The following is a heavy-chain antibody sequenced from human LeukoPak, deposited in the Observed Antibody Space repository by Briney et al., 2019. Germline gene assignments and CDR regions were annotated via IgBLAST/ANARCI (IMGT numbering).Heavy chain of an antibody. V-gene: IGHV1-24*01. D-gene: IGHD3-22*01. CDR2: FDPEDGET. Sequence: ASVKVSCKVSGYTLTELSMHRVRQAPGKGLEWMGGFDPEDGETICAQKFQGRVTMTEDTSTDTAYMELSSLRSEDTAVYYCATHYDSSGYPPQHWGQGTLVTVSS. J-gene: IGHJ1*01. CDR3: ATHYDSSGYPPQH. CDR1: GYTLTELS.